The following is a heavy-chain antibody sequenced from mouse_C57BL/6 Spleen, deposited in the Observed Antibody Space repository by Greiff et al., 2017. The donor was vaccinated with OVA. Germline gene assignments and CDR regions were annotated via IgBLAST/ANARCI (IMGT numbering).Heavy chain of an antibody. CDR1: GYTFTSYW. J-gene: IGHJ2*01. CDR2: IDPSDSYT. D-gene: IGHD2-5*01. CDR3: ARSSYSNPDY. Sequence: VQVVESGAELVMPGASVKLSCKASGYTFTSYWMHWVKQRPGQGLEWIGEIDPSDSYTNYNQKFKGKSTLTVDKSSSTAYMQLSSLTSEDSAVYYCARSSYSNPDYWGQGTTLTVSS. V-gene: IGHV1-69*01.